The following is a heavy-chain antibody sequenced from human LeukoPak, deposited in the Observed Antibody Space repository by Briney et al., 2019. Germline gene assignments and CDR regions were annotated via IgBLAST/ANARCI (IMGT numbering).Heavy chain of an antibody. D-gene: IGHD3-22*01. CDR2: IIPIFGTA. V-gene: IGHV1-69*13. CDR1: GGAFSSYA. CDR3: ASGYYDSSGYYYVALDY. Sequence: ASVKVSCKASGGAFSSYAISWVRQAPGQGLEWMGGIIPIFGTANYAQKFQGRVTITADESTSTAYMELSSLRSEDTAVYYCASGYYDSSGYYYVALDYWGQGTLVTVSS. J-gene: IGHJ4*02.